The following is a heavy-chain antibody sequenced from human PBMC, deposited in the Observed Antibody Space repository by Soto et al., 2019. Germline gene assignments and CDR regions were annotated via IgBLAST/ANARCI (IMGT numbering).Heavy chain of an antibody. CDR1: GGTFSSYA. Sequence: SVKVSCKASGGTFSSYAISCVRQAPGQGLEWMGGIIPIFGTANYAQKFQGRVTITADKSTSTAYMELSSLRSEDTAVYYCAREPGIAAAGWFDPWGQGTLATVSS. J-gene: IGHJ5*02. D-gene: IGHD6-13*01. V-gene: IGHV1-69*06. CDR3: AREPGIAAAGWFDP. CDR2: IIPIFGTA.